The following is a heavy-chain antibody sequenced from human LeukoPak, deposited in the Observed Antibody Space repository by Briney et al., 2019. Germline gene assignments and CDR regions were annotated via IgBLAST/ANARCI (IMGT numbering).Heavy chain of an antibody. CDR3: ASQAASGYYFEY. Sequence: ASVKVSCKAFGYTFTDYYIQWVRQAPGQGLEWMGWISPSGRGANSAQKFQGRVTMTRDTSISTAYMELSRLTSDDMAVYYCASQAASGYYFEYWGQGSLVTVSS. V-gene: IGHV1-2*02. CDR1: GYTFTDYY. D-gene: IGHD3-9*01. CDR2: ISPSGRGA. J-gene: IGHJ4*02.